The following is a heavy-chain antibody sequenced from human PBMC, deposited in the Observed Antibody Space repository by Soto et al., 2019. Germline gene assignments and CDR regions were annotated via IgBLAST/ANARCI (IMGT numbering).Heavy chain of an antibody. CDR1: GFSVSNEN. D-gene: IGHD4-17*01. V-gene: IGHV3-53*01. CDR3: VSDAGEDGGAFDI. CDR2: FYRGGRT. Sequence: EVQLVESGGGLIQPGGSLRLSCAVSGFSVSNENLGWVRQAPGKALEWVSGFYRGGRTYYADAVKGRFTISTDISKNTVHLQLDSLRNEDTAVYYGVSDAGEDGGAFDIWGQGTMVTVSS. J-gene: IGHJ3*02.